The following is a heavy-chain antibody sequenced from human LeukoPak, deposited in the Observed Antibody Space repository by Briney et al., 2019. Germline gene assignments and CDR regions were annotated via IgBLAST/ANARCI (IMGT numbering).Heavy chain of an antibody. CDR2: ISGSGGST. CDR1: GFTFSSYA. V-gene: IGHV3-23*01. Sequence: GSLRLSCAASGFTFSSYAMSWVRQAPGKGLEWVSAISGSGGSTYYADSVKGRFTISRDNSKNTLHLQMNSVRAEDTAVYYCAKGGGNFDFDYWGQGTLVTVSS. D-gene: IGHD4-23*01. CDR3: AKGGGNFDFDY. J-gene: IGHJ4*02.